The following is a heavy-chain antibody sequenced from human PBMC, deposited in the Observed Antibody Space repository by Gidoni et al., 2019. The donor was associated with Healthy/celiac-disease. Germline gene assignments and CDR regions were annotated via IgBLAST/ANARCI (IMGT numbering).Heavy chain of an antibody. Sequence: QVQLVESGGGVVQPGRSLRLSCAASGFTFSSYGMHWVRQAPGKGLEWVAVISYDGSNKYYADSVKGRFTISRDNSKNTLYLQMNSLRAEDTAVYYCAKDGTNFWSGYSWYYYYYYMDVWGKGTTVTVSS. V-gene: IGHV3-30*18. CDR3: AKDGTNFWSGYSWYYYYYYMDV. J-gene: IGHJ6*03. CDR1: GFTFSSYG. D-gene: IGHD3-3*01. CDR2: ISYDGSNK.